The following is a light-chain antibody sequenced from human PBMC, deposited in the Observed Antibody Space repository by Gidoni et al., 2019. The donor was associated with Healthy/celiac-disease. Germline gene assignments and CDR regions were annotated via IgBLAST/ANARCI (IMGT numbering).Light chain of an antibody. CDR3: QQYYSTALT. Sequence: TQSPDSLAVSLGERATINCKSSQSVLYSSNNKNYLAWYQQKPGQPPKLLIYWASTRESGVPDRFSGSGSGTDFTLTISSLQAEDVAVYYCQQYYSTALTFGGGTKVEIK. J-gene: IGKJ4*01. CDR2: WAS. CDR1: QSVLYSSNNKNY. V-gene: IGKV4-1*01.